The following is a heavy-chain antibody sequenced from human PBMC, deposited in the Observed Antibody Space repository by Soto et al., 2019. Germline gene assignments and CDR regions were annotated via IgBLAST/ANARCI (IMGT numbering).Heavy chain of an antibody. V-gene: IGHV1-69*12. Sequence: QLQLVQSGAEVKKPESSLKVSCKAPGRTFSTYAISWVRQAPGQGLERMGGIIPMFGTANYAQRFQDRVTITADESTNTVYMELSSLRSEDTAVYFCASGIQLWLRRINNGYSGWGQGTLVTVS. CDR2: IIPMFGTA. CDR1: GRTFSTYA. CDR3: ASGIQLWLRRINNGYSG. J-gene: IGHJ4*02. D-gene: IGHD5-18*01.